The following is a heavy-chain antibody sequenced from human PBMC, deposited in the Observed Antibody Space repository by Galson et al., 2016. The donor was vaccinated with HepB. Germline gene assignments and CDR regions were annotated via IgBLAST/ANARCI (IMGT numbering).Heavy chain of an antibody. CDR3: ARGGTTKNGFDF. Sequence: TLSLTCTVSGGSVSSGGYYWSWIRQHPGKGLEWIGYIYGSGNTYYNPSLNSRFTISQHTSKNQFSLNVSSVTAADTAVYFCARGGTTKNGFDFWGQGTMITVSS. CDR2: IYGSGNT. CDR1: GGSVSSGGYY. V-gene: IGHV4-31*03. J-gene: IGHJ3*01. D-gene: IGHD4-11*01.